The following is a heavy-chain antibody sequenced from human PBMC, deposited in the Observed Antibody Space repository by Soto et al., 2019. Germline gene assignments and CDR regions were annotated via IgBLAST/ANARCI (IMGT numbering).Heavy chain of an antibody. J-gene: IGHJ4*02. CDR3: ARASASSKLRGVVIN. D-gene: IGHD3-10*01. CDR2: IYHSGNT. CDR1: GASIITDNW. Sequence: QVQLQESGPGLVKPSGTLSLTRALSGASIITDNWWSWVRQPPGKEMEWIGEIYHSGNTNFNPSVKSRVTISVDTSKNQFSLTVSSVTAADTAIYYCARASASSKLRGVVINWGQGTLVTVSS. V-gene: IGHV4-4*02.